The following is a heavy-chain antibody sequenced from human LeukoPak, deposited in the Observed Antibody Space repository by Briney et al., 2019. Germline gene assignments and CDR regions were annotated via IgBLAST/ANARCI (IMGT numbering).Heavy chain of an antibody. Sequence: GGSLRLSCAASGFTFINYSMNWVRQAPGKGLEWVSSISGSSTYIYYADSVKGRFTISRDNSKNTLNLQMNSLRAEDTAAYYCAKEGYQTGTTSKGYFDYWGQGTLVTVSS. CDR3: AKEGYQTGTTSKGYFDY. CDR2: ISGSSTYI. J-gene: IGHJ4*01. CDR1: GFTFINYS. V-gene: IGHV3-21*04. D-gene: IGHD1-7*01.